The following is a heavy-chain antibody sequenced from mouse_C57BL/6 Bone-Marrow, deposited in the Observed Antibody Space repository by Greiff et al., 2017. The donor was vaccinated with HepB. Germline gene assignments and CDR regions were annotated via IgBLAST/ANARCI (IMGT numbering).Heavy chain of an antibody. CDR3: ARFHYYGSSPWYFDV. D-gene: IGHD1-1*01. V-gene: IGHV5-15*01. J-gene: IGHJ1*03. CDR2: ISNLAYSI. Sequence: DVKLVESGGGLVQPGGSLKLSCAASGFTFSDYGMAWVRQAPRQGPEWVAFISNLAYSIYYADTVTGRFTISRETAKNTLYLEMSSLRSEDTAMYYCARFHYYGSSPWYFDVWGTGTTVTVSS. CDR1: GFTFSDYG.